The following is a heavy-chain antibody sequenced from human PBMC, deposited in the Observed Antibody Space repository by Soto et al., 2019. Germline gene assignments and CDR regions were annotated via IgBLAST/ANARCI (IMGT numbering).Heavy chain of an antibody. Sequence: PGGSLILSCAASGFTFSSYSMNWVRQAPGKGLEWVSSISSSSSYIYYADSVKGRFTISRDNAKNSLYLQMNSLRAEDTAVYYCARDPHPTIAVAGTPPPWGQGALVTVSS. D-gene: IGHD6-19*01. J-gene: IGHJ5*02. V-gene: IGHV3-21*01. CDR2: ISSSSSYI. CDR1: GFTFSSYS. CDR3: ARDPHPTIAVAGTPPP.